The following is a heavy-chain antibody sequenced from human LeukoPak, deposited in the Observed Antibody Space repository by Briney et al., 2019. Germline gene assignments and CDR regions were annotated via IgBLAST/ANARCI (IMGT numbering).Heavy chain of an antibody. D-gene: IGHD2-15*01. J-gene: IGHJ4*02. CDR1: SGSISNYY. V-gene: IGHV4-59*01. CDR2: IYYTGST. Sequence: PSETLSLTCTVSSGSISNYYWSWIRQSPGKGLEWIGYIYYTGSTNYNPSLKNRVTILVGTSNDQFSLKLSSVTAADTAVYYCARGFCSGGHWYRTFFDYWGQGTLVTVSS. CDR3: ARGFCSGGHWYRTFFDY.